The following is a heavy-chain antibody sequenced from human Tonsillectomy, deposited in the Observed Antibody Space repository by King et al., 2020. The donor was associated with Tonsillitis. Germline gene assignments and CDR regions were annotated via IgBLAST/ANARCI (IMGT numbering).Heavy chain of an antibody. D-gene: IGHD1-14*01. CDR1: GFTFSDYY. CDR3: ARGIYGYYYGMDV. Sequence: VQLVESGGGLVKPGGSLRLSCAASGFTFSDYYMSWIRQAPGEGLEWVSYISSSSSYTNYADSVKGRFTISRDNAKNSLYLQMNSLRAEDTAVYYCARGIYGYYYGMDVWGQGTTVTVSS. J-gene: IGHJ6*02. CDR2: ISSSSSYT. V-gene: IGHV3-11*06.